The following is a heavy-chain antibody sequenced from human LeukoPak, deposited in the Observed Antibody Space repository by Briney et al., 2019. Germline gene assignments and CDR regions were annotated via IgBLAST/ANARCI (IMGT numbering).Heavy chain of an antibody. J-gene: IGHJ4*02. D-gene: IGHD2-2*01. V-gene: IGHV3-23*01. CDR1: GGTFSSYA. CDR3: AKGRPLSKPAAMGYYFDY. Sequence: SCKASGGTFSSYAISWVRQAPGKGLEWVSAISGSGGSTYHADSVKGRFTISRDNSKNTLYLQMNSLRAEDTAVYYCAKGRPLSKPAAMGYYFDYWGQGTLVTVSS. CDR2: ISGSGGST.